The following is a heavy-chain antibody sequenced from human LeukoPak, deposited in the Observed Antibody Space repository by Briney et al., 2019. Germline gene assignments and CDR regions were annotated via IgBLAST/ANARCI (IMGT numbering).Heavy chain of an antibody. V-gene: IGHV3-11*01. CDR2: ISSSGSTI. J-gene: IGHJ6*02. CDR3: ASLLYDFWSGYPWAGMDV. D-gene: IGHD3-3*01. Sequence: GGSLRLSCAASGFTFSDYYMSWIRQAPGKGLEWVSYISSSGSTIYYADSVKGRFTISRDNAKNSLYLQMNSLRAEDTAVYYCASLLYDFWSGYPWAGMDVWGQGTTVTVSS. CDR1: GFTFSDYY.